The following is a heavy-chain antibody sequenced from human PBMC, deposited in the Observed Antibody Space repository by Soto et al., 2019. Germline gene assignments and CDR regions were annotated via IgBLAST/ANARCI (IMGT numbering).Heavy chain of an antibody. CDR2: INQSGST. D-gene: IGHD3-16*02. CDR1: SVSLIRYY. J-gene: IGHJ4*02. Sequence: SATLSLTCAVSSVSLIRYYWTSIRQATGKGPEWIGEINQSGSTTYKPSLNSRVTISVDTSTNQFSLKLSYVTAADTAVYYCASAPVRGSYREYGYWGQGTLVT. CDR3: ASAPVRGSYREYGY. V-gene: IGHV4-34*01.